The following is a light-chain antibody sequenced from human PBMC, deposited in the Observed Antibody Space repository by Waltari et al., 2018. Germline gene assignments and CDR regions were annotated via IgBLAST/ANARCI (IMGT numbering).Light chain of an antibody. CDR1: ENVNNY. CDR2: KAS. Sequence: DIQMTQSPYSRSASVGDRVTITCRASENVNNYLNWYQQKPGKAPKLLIYKASTLQSGVPSRFSGSGSGTDYTFTISSLQSEDVATYYCQHGYGTPFTFGPGTKLDIK. CDR3: QHGYGTPFT. V-gene: IGKV1-39*01. J-gene: IGKJ3*01.